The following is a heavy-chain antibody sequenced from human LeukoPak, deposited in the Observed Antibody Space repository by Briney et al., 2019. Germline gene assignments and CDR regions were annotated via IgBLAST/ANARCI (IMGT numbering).Heavy chain of an antibody. V-gene: IGHV3-48*03. Sequence: GGSLRLSCAASGFTFNSYEMNWVRQAPGKGLEWVSYINSGGSAIYYADSVKGRFTISRDNAKNSLYLQMNSLRADDTAVYYCARGGSYVHYWGQGTLVTVS. CDR1: GFTFNSYE. J-gene: IGHJ4*02. CDR3: ARGGSYVHY. D-gene: IGHD1-26*01. CDR2: INSGGSAI.